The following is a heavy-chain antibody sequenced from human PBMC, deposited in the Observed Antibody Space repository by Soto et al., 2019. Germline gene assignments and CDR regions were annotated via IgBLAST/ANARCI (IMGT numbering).Heavy chain of an antibody. V-gene: IGHV3-23*01. CDR1: GFTFSSYA. Sequence: EVQLLESGGGLVQPGGSLRLSCAASGFTFSSYAMSWVRQAQGKGLEWVSAISGSGGSTYYADSVKGRFTISRDNSKNTLYLQMNSLRAEDTAVYYCAKDERLGELSASWGQGTLVTVSS. CDR2: ISGSGGST. J-gene: IGHJ4*02. D-gene: IGHD3-16*02. CDR3: AKDERLGELSAS.